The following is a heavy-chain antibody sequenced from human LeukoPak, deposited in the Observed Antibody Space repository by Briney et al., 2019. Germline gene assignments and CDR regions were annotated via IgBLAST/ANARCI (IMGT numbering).Heavy chain of an antibody. CDR3: ARGVYGGNEVDY. J-gene: IGHJ4*02. CDR2: IIPNSGGS. D-gene: IGHD4-23*01. CDR1: GYTFTGYY. Sequence: GAPVKVSCKASGYTFTGYYMNWVRQAPGQGLEWMGWIIPNSGGSNYAEKFQGRVTMTRDTSISTAYMELSRLTSDDTAVYYCARGVYGGNEVDYWGQGTLVTVSS. V-gene: IGHV1-2*02.